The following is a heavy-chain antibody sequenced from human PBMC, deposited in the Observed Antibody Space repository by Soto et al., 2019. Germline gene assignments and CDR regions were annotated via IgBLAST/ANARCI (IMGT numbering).Heavy chain of an antibody. CDR2: IYYTGST. V-gene: IGHV4-59*08. CDR3: ARHAFGSGFYYGMDV. D-gene: IGHD3-10*01. J-gene: IGHJ6*02. Sequence: QVQLQESGPGLVKPSETLSLTCTVSGGSITSYYWSWIRQPPGKGLEWLGYIYYTGSTTYNPSLRSQVTTSLATSKNQFSLKLNSVTAADTAVYYCARHAFGSGFYYGMDVWGQGTTVTVSS. CDR1: GGSITSYY.